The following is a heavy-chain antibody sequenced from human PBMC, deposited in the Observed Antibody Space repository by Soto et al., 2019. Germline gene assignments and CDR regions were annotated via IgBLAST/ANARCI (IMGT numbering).Heavy chain of an antibody. D-gene: IGHD2-15*01. V-gene: IGHV4-39*01. CDR2: IYYRGDT. CDR1: GGSISSDSFY. CDR3: ARNQPQRYCSGGTCRPAYGMDV. Sequence: SETLSLTCTVSGGSISSDSFYWAWIRQPPGKGLEWIGIIYYRGDTYYNPSLAGRLTMSVDTSNQFSLTLRSVTAADTALYYCARNQPQRYCSGGTCRPAYGMDVWGQGTTVTVSS. J-gene: IGHJ6*02.